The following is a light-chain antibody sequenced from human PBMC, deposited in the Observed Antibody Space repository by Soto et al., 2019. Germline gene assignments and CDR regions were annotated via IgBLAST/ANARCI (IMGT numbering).Light chain of an antibody. Sequence: SFLTHPPSASVTPGHRFSISCSGSNSNVGSNTVHWYEHLPGTAPKLLIYVNNQRPSGVHDRFSGSKSGTSASLEISGLRSEDESAYSCAKSDDSLTGYVLGNGTTVTVL. J-gene: IGLJ1*01. CDR2: VNN. CDR3: AKSDDSLTGYV. CDR1: NSNVGSNT. V-gene: IGLV1-44*01.